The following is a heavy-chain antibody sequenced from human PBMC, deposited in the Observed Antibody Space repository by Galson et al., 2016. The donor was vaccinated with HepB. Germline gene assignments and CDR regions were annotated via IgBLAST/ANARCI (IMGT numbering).Heavy chain of an antibody. CDR1: GGSVSSGSYY. J-gene: IGHJ5*02. V-gene: IGHV4-61*01. D-gene: IGHD3-3*01. CDR2: IYYSGST. Sequence: SETLSLTCTVSGGSVSSGSYYWSWIRQPPGKGLEWIGYIYYSGSTNYNPSLKSRVTISVDTSKNQFSLKLSSVTAADTAVYYCARASQYEFWSGYWVVGNWFDPWGQGTLVTVSS. CDR3: ARASQYEFWSGYWVVGNWFDP.